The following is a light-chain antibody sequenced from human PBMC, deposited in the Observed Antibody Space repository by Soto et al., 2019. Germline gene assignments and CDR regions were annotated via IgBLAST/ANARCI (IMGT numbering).Light chain of an antibody. CDR1: QDIRTE. J-gene: IGKJ4*01. V-gene: IGKV1-6*01. Sequence: AIQMTQSPSSLSASVGDRVTITCRASQDIRTELGWYQQKPGKAPRLLIYATSSLQSGVPSRFSGSGSGTDFTFTISSLQPEDIGTYYCQQYEDLPLTFGGGTRVEIK. CDR3: QQYEDLPLT. CDR2: ATS.